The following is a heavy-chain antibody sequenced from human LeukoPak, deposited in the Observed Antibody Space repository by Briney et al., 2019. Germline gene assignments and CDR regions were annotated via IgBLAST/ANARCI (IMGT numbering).Heavy chain of an antibody. CDR1: GGSFSGYY. Sequence: SETLSLTWAVYGGSFSGYYWSWIRQPPGKGLEWIGEINHSGSTNYNPSLKSRVTISVDTSKNQFSLKLSSVTAADTAVYYCARGRGWLPYYFDYWGQGTLVTVSS. CDR2: INHSGST. D-gene: IGHD5-12*01. V-gene: IGHV4-34*01. CDR3: ARGRGWLPYYFDY. J-gene: IGHJ4*02.